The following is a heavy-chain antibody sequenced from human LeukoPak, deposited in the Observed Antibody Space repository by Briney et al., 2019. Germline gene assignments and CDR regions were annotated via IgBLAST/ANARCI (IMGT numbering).Heavy chain of an antibody. CDR2: ISYDGSNK. D-gene: IGHD3-22*01. CDR1: GFTFSSYG. J-gene: IGHJ4*02. V-gene: IGHV3-30*18. CDR3: AKDLTYYYDSSGYYV. Sequence: GRSLRLSCAASGFTFSSYGMHWVRQAPGKGLEWVAVISYDGSNKYYADSVKGRFTISRDNSKNTLYLQMNSPRAEDTAVYCCAKDLTYYYDSSGYYVWGQGTLVTVSS.